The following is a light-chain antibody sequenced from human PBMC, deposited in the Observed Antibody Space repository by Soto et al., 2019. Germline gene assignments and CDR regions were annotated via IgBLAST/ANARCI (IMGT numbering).Light chain of an antibody. CDR2: GAS. Sequence: EIVLTQSPGTLSLSSGERATLSCRASQSVSSSYLAWYQQKPGQAPRLLIYGASSRATGIPDRFSGSGSGGDFARTISRLEREDFAVYYCQRYGSSPRTFGQGTKVEIK. CDR1: QSVSSSY. V-gene: IGKV3-20*01. J-gene: IGKJ1*01. CDR3: QRYGSSPRT.